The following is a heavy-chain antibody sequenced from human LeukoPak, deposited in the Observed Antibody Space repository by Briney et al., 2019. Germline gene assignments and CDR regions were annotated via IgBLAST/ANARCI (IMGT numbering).Heavy chain of an antibody. CDR1: GGSFSGYY. CDR2: INHSGST. V-gene: IGHV4-34*01. CDR3: ARGQTYYDFWSGYNVFDY. D-gene: IGHD3-3*01. Sequence: SETLSLTCAVYGGSFSGYYWSWIRRPPGKGLEWIGEINHSGSTNDNPSLKSRVTISVDTSKNQFSLKLSSVTAADTAVYYCARGQTYYDFWSGYNVFDYWGQGTLVTVSS. J-gene: IGHJ4*02.